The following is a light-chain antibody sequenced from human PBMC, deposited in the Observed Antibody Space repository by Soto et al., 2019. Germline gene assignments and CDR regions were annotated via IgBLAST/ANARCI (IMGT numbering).Light chain of an antibody. J-gene: IGLJ2*01. V-gene: IGLV2-14*01. CDR2: EVT. CDR3: SSYTGSGTLI. CDR1: SSDVGGYNF. Sequence: QSVLTQPASVSGPPGQSITISCTGTSSDVGGYNFVSWYQQQPGKAPKPMVYEVTNRPSGVSYRFPGSKSGNTASLTISGLQAEDEADYFCSSYTGSGTLIFGGGTKVTVL.